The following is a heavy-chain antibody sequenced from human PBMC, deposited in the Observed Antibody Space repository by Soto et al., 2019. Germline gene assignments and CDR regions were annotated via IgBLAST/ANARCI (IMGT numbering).Heavy chain of an antibody. CDR2: TYYSGGT. D-gene: IGHD2-15*01. Sequence: PSETLSLTCTVSGGSISSYYWTWIRQPPGKGLEWIGYTYYSGGTNYNPSLKSRVTISVDTSKNQFSLKLSSVTAADTAVYYCARERLFCPGGNCYCYFDYWGQGTLVTVSS. J-gene: IGHJ4*02. V-gene: IGHV4-59*01. CDR1: GGSISSYY. CDR3: ARERLFCPGGNCYCYFDY.